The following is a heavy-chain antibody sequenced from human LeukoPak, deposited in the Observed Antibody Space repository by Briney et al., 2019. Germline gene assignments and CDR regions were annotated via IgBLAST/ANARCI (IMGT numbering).Heavy chain of an antibody. CDR2: IYYSGST. CDR1: GGSISSYY. J-gene: IGHJ5*02. Sequence: SETLSLTCTVSGGSISSYYWSWIRQPPGKGLEWIGYIYYSGSTNYNPSLKSRVTISVDTSKNQFSLKLSSVTAADTAVYYCARRWRYYGSGIWFDPWGQGTLVTVSS. CDR3: ARRWRYYGSGIWFDP. V-gene: IGHV4-59*12. D-gene: IGHD3-10*01.